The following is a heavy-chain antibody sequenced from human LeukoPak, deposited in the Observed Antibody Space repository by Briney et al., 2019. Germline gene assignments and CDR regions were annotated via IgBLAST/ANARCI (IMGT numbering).Heavy chain of an antibody. CDR2: ISSSSSTI. Sequence: GGSLRLSCAASGFTFSSYSMNWVRQAPGKGLEWVSYISSSSSTIYYADSVKGRFTISRDNAKNSLYLQMNSLRAEDTAVYYCARVVIGVVLNYYYYYMDVWSKGTTVTVSS. CDR1: GFTFSSYS. J-gene: IGHJ6*03. CDR3: ARVVIGVVLNYYYYYMDV. V-gene: IGHV3-48*01. D-gene: IGHD2/OR15-2a*01.